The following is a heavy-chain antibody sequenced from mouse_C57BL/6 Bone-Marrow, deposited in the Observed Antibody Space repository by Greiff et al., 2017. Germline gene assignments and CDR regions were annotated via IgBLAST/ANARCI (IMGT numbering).Heavy chain of an antibody. CDR3: ARGQYRSSYGYYAMDY. V-gene: IGHV5-17*01. J-gene: IGHJ4*01. CDR2: ISSGSSTI. D-gene: IGHD1-1*01. Sequence: EVKLMESGGGLVKPGGSLKLSCAASGFTFSDYGMHWVRQAPEKGLEWVAYISSGSSTIYYADTVKGRFTSSRDNAKNTLFLQMTSLRSEDTAMYYCARGQYRSSYGYYAMDYRGQGTSVTVSS. CDR1: GFTFSDYG.